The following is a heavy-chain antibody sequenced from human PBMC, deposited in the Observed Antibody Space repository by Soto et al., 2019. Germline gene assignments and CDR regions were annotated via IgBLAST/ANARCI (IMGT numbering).Heavy chain of an antibody. CDR2: IKQDGSEK. V-gene: IGHV3-7*03. CDR1: GFTFSSYW. Sequence: GGSLRLSCAASGFTFSSYWVSWVRQAPGKGLEWVANIKQDGSEKYYVDSVKGRFTISRDNAKNSLYLQMNSLRAGDTAVYYCARDVRFLEWFVWGQGTTVTVSS. CDR3: ARDVRFLEWFV. D-gene: IGHD3-3*01. J-gene: IGHJ6*02.